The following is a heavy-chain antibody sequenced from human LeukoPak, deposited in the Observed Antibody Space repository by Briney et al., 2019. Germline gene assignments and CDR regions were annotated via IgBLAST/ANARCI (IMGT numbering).Heavy chain of an antibody. CDR3: ARDLLYFGYSSSSSWFDP. J-gene: IGHJ5*02. Sequence: ASVKVSCKASGYTFTSYGISWVRQAPGQGLEWMGWISAYNGNTNYAQELQGRVTMTTDTSTSTAYMELRSLRSDDTAVYYCARDLLYFGYSSSSSWFDPWGQGTLVTVSS. CDR2: ISAYNGNT. D-gene: IGHD6-6*01. V-gene: IGHV1-18*01. CDR1: GYTFTSYG.